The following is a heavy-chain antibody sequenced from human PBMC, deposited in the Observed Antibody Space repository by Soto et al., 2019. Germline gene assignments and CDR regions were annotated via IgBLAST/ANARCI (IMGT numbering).Heavy chain of an antibody. CDR3: AKDHVDADFTMLYYYYGMDV. J-gene: IGHJ6*02. D-gene: IGHD4-17*01. Sequence: QVQLVECGGGVVQPGRSLRLSCAASGFTFSSYGMHWVRQAPGKGLEWVAVISYDGSNKYYADSVKGRFTISRDNSKNTLYLQMDSLRAEDTAVYYCAKDHVDADFTMLYYYYGMDVWGQGTTVTVSS. CDR2: ISYDGSNK. CDR1: GFTFSSYG. V-gene: IGHV3-30*18.